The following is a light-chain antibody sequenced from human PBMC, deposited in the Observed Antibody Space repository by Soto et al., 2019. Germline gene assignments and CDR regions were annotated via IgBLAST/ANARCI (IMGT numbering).Light chain of an antibody. CDR3: GTWDSSLSAYV. Sequence: QSVLTQPPSVSVAPGQKVTISCSGSSSNIGNNYVSWYQQLPGTAPKLLIYDNDKRPSGIPDRFSGSKSGTSATLGITGLQTGDEADYYCGTWDSSLSAYVFGPGTKLTVL. J-gene: IGLJ1*01. CDR2: DND. CDR1: SSNIGNNY. V-gene: IGLV1-51*01.